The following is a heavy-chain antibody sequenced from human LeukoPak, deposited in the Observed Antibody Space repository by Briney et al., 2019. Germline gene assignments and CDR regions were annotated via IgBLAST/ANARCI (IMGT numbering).Heavy chain of an antibody. CDR3: ASTTVVVPAAIEYYYYGMDV. CDR1: GYTFTSYG. Sequence: ASVKVSCKASGYTFTSYGISWVRQAPGQGLEWMGWISAYNGNTNYVQKLQGRVTMTTDTSTSTAYMELRSLRSDDTAVYYCASTTVVVPAAIEYYYYGMDVWGQGTTVTVSS. D-gene: IGHD2-2*02. CDR2: ISAYNGNT. V-gene: IGHV1-18*01. J-gene: IGHJ6*02.